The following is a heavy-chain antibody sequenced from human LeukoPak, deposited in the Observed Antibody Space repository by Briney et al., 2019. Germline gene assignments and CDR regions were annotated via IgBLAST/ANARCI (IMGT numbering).Heavy chain of an antibody. CDR2: IIPIFGTA. J-gene: IGHJ4*02. CDR3: ARDLGATDDY. V-gene: IGHV1-69*13. CDR1: GGTFSSYA. Sequence: ASVKVSCKASGGTFSSYAISWVRQAPVQGLEWMGGIIPIFGTANYAQKFQGRVTITADESTSTAYMELSSLRSEDTAVYYCARDLGATDDYWGQGTLVTVSS. D-gene: IGHD1-26*01.